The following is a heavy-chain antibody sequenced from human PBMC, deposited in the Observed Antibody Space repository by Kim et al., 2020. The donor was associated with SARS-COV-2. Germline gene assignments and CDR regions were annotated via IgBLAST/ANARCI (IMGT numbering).Heavy chain of an antibody. V-gene: IGHV3-9*01. CDR3: AKGATRHFDY. Sequence: GGLASADSVRGRFTVSRDNAKNSLYLQMNSLRTEDTATYYCAKGATRHFDYWGQGVVVSVSA. CDR2: GGL. J-gene: IGHJ4*02.